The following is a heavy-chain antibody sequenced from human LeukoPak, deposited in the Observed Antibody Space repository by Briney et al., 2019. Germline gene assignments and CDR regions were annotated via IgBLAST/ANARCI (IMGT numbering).Heavy chain of an antibody. CDR1: GGSFSGYY. Sequence: SETLSLTCAVYGGSFSGYYWSWLRQPPGKGLEWIGEINHSGSTNYNPSLKSRVTISVDTSKNQFSLKLSSVTAADTAVYYCARGRGSNCSGGSCYRTDAFDIWGQGTMVTVSS. J-gene: IGHJ3*02. D-gene: IGHD2-15*01. V-gene: IGHV4-34*01. CDR2: INHSGST. CDR3: ARGRGSNCSGGSCYRTDAFDI.